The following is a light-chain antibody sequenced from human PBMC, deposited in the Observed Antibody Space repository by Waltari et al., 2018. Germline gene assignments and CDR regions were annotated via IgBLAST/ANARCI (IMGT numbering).Light chain of an antibody. Sequence: QLVLTQSPSASASLGASVKLTCTLSSGHSSNVIAWLQQRPEKGPRYLMKVNSDGSHSQGAGLPERVSVSSSGAERYLAISNRPSEDEADYFCQTGGHGTWVFGGGTTLTVL. V-gene: IGLV4-69*01. CDR2: VNSDGSH. J-gene: IGLJ3*02. CDR1: SGHSSNV. CDR3: QTGGHGTWV.